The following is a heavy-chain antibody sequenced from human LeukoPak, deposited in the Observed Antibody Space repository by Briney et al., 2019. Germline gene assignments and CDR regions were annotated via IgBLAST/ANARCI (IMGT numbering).Heavy chain of an antibody. J-gene: IGHJ4*02. Sequence: PGGSLRLSCAASGFTFSSYSMNWVRQAPGKGLEWVSYISSSSSTIYYADSVKGRFTISRDNAKNSLYLQMNSLRAEDTAVYYCARDHRGIYSPFDYWGQGTLVIVSS. D-gene: IGHD2-21*01. CDR1: GFTFSSYS. CDR2: ISSSSSTI. V-gene: IGHV3-48*04. CDR3: ARDHRGIYSPFDY.